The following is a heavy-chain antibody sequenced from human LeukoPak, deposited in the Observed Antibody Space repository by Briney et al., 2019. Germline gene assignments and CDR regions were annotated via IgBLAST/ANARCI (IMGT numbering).Heavy chain of an antibody. Sequence: SETLSLTCTVSGGSISSGDYCWSWIRQPPGKGLEWIGYIYYSGSTYYNPSLKSRVIISVDTSKKQFSLKLSSVSAADTAVYYCARGPPPYMVREWGRGSLVTVSS. D-gene: IGHD4-23*01. CDR3: ARGPPPYMVRE. V-gene: IGHV4-30-4*01. CDR2: IYYSGST. CDR1: GGSISSGDYC. J-gene: IGHJ4*02.